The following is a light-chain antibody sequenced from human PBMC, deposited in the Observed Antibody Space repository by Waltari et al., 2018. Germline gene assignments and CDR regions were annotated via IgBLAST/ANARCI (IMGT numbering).Light chain of an antibody. CDR1: STDVGGYNY. J-gene: IGLJ1*01. CDR3: SSFTRNSLYV. V-gene: IGLV2-14*01. Sequence: QSALTQPASASGSPGQSITISCTGTSTDVGGYNYVPWYQQHPGKAPKLMIYDVSSRPSGVSNRFSGSKSGNTASLTISGLQAEDEADYYCSSFTRNSLYVFGTGTKVTVL. CDR2: DVS.